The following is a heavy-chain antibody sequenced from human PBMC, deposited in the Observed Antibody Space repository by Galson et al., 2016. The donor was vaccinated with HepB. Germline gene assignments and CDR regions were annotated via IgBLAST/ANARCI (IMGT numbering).Heavy chain of an antibody. V-gene: IGHV3-21*01. D-gene: IGHD3-3*01. CDR1: GFSISTYT. Sequence: SLRLSCAASGFSISTYTMNWVRQAPGKGLEWISYISSSSAYVDYADSVKGRFTISRENAKNSLCLQMNSLRAEDTAVYYCARDRSRFSSGYYTGARDVFAIWGQGTVVTVSS. CDR2: ISSSSAYV. CDR3: ARDRSRFSSGYYTGARDVFAI. J-gene: IGHJ3*02.